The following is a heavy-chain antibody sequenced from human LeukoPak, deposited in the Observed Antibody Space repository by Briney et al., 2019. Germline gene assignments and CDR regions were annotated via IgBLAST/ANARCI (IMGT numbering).Heavy chain of an antibody. D-gene: IGHD6-13*01. V-gene: IGHV4-34*01. J-gene: IGHJ5*02. CDR1: GFTFSDYY. Sequence: GSLRLSCAASGFTFSDYYMSWIRQPPGKGLEWIGEINHSGSTNYNPSLKSRVTISVDTSKNQFSLKLSSVTAADTAVYYCARVIAAAWTTWFDPWGQGTLVTVSS. CDR2: INHSGST. CDR3: ARVIAAAWTTWFDP.